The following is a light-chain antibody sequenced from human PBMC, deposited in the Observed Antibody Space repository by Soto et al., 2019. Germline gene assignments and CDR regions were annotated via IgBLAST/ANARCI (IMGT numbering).Light chain of an antibody. CDR3: QQYGSSPRIT. J-gene: IGKJ3*01. CDR1: QSVSSN. CDR2: AAS. V-gene: IGKV3-20*01. Sequence: EIVMTQSPATLSVSPGERATLSCRASQSVSSNLAWYQQKPGQAPRLLIYAASSRTTGIPDRFSGSVSGTDFTLTISRLEPEDFAVYYCQQYGSSPRITFGPGTKVDIK.